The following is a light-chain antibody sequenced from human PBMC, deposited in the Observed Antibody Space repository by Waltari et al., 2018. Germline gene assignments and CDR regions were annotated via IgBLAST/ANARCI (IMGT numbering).Light chain of an antibody. Sequence: DIQMTQSPSTLSASVGDTVPITCRASQSINTWLAWHQQKPGKAPKLLIYKASSLQSGVPSRFSGSGSGTEFTLTISSLQPDDFATYYCQQYEGYSTFGQGTKLEIK. V-gene: IGKV1-5*03. CDR1: QSINTW. J-gene: IGKJ2*01. CDR3: QQYEGYST. CDR2: KAS.